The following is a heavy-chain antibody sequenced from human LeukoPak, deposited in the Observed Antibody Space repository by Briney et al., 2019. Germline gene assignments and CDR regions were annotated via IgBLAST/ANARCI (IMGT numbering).Heavy chain of an antibody. Sequence: GGSLRLSCATSGFSFSNYAMSWVRQAPGKGLEWVSAISGEGVTIHYADSVKGRFTISRDNSKNTLYLQMNSLTAEDTAVYYCGPREDSTTNAYDYWGQGTLVTVSS. CDR2: ISGEGVTI. CDR1: GFSFSNYA. J-gene: IGHJ4*02. CDR3: GPREDSTTNAYDY. V-gene: IGHV3-23*01. D-gene: IGHD2/OR15-2a*01.